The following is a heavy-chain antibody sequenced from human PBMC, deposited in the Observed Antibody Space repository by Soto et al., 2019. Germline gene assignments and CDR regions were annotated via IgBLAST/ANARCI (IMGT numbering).Heavy chain of an antibody. J-gene: IGHJ3*01. V-gene: IGHV3-23*01. Sequence: GGSLRLSCAAYGFTFSTYAMSWVRQVPGKGLEWVSTISDAAGSAYYVDSVKGRFTISRDNSKKTLYLQMNSLRAEDSAVYYCARPYGGKIGDAPDLWGQGTMVTVS. CDR2: ISDAAGSA. D-gene: IGHD4-17*01. CDR1: GFTFSTYA. CDR3: ARPYGGKIGDAPDL.